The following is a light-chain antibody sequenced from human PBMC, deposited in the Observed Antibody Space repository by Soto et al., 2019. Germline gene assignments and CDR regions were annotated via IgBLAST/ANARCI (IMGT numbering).Light chain of an antibody. CDR2: GAS. J-gene: IGKJ1*01. Sequence: EIVLTQSPGTLSLSPGERATLSCRASQSVSSSYLAWYQQKPGQAPRLLIYGASSRATGIPDRFSGSGSGTDFTLTISRLEPEDFAVYYCQQRSNWPPWTFGQGTKVE. CDR1: QSVSSSY. CDR3: QQRSNWPPWT. V-gene: IGKV3D-20*02.